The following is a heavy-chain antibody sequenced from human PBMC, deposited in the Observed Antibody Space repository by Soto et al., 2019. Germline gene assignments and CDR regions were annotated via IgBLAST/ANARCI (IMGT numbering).Heavy chain of an antibody. V-gene: IGHV5-51*01. J-gene: IGHJ6*02. Sequence: GESLKISCQGSGYSFANYWIAWVRQMPGKCLEWVGVIYPCDSDTRYSPSFRGQVTISADKSISHVYLQWSSLKASDTAMYYCARNRLRQYYYGMDVWGQGTTVTVSS. CDR3: ARNRLRQYYYGMDV. CDR1: GYSFANYW. CDR2: IYPCDSDT. D-gene: IGHD3-10*01.